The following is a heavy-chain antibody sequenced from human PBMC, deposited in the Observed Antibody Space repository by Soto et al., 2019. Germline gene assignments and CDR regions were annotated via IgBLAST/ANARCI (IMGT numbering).Heavy chain of an antibody. J-gene: IGHJ4*02. D-gene: IGHD4-17*01. CDR2: INHSGST. CDR3: ARAMTTVIGGPDDY. CDR1: GGSFSGYY. V-gene: IGHV4-34*01. Sequence: QVQLQQWGAGLLKPSETLSLTCAVHGGSFSGYYWSWIRQPPGKGLAWIGEINHSGSTNYNPSLKSRVTISVDTSKNQFSLKLSSVTAADTAVYYCARAMTTVIGGPDDYWGQGTLVTVSS.